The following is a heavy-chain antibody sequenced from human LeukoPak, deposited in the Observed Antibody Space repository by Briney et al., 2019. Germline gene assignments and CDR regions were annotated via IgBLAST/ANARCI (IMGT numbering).Heavy chain of an antibody. CDR3: SRDPTYYLRYGYFDY. Sequence: PGGSLRLSCAASGFTLSSSAMNWVRQAPGKGLEWVSSINIVGSHIYYAGSVKGRFTISRDNTKNSLYLQMNSLRAEDTAVYYCSRDPTYYLRYGYFDYWGQGALVTVSS. V-gene: IGHV3-21*01. CDR1: GFTLSSSA. D-gene: IGHD1-26*01. CDR2: INIVGSHI. J-gene: IGHJ4*02.